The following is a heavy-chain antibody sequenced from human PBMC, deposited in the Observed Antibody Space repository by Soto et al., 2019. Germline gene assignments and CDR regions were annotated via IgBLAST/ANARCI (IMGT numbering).Heavy chain of an antibody. V-gene: IGHV3-20*04. CDR2: INWNGGST. CDR3: AGDGSGSYYNLFDY. J-gene: IGHJ4*02. Sequence: GGSLRLSCAASGFTFDDYGMSWVRQAPGKGLEWVSGINWNGGSTGYADSVKGRFTISRDNAKNSLYLQMNSLRAEDTALYYCAGDGSGSYYNLFDYWGQGTLVTVSS. CDR1: GFTFDDYG. D-gene: IGHD3-10*01.